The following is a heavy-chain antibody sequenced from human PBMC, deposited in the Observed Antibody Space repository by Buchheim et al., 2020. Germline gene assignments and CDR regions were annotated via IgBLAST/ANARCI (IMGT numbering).Heavy chain of an antibody. Sequence: QVQLQESGPGLVKPSETLSLTCTVSGGSISSYYWSWIRQPPGKGLEWIWYIYYSGSTNYNPSLKSRLTISVDTSKNHFSLKLSSVTAADTAVYYCARGDITMVRGVRSPSFDYWGQGTL. CDR2: IYYSGST. V-gene: IGHV4-59*01. J-gene: IGHJ4*02. CDR1: GGSISSYY. D-gene: IGHD3-10*01. CDR3: ARGDITMVRGVRSPSFDY.